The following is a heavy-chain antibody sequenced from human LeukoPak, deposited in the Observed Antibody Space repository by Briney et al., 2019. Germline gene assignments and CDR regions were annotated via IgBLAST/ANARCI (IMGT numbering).Heavy chain of an antibody. CDR1: GFTFSDYY. CDR3: ARGLTITSPLDY. Sequence: GGSLRLSCAASGFTFSDYYMSWIRQAPGKGLEWGSYISTSSTYTNYADSVKGRFTISRDNAKNSLYLQMNSLRAEDTAVYYCARGLTITSPLDYWGQGTLVTVSS. J-gene: IGHJ4*02. CDR2: ISTSSTYT. V-gene: IGHV3-11*06. D-gene: IGHD3-16*01.